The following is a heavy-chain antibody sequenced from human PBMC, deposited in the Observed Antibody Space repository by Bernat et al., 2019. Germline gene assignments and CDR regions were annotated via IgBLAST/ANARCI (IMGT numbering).Heavy chain of an antibody. Sequence: QLQLQESGPGLVKPSETLSLTCAVYGGSFSGYYWSWIRQPPGKGLEWIGEINHSGSTNYNPSLKSRVTISIDTSKNQFSLKLSSVTAADTAVYYCAAGVIIKNFDYWGQGTLVTVSS. CDR3: AAGVIIKNFDY. J-gene: IGHJ4*02. CDR2: INHSGST. D-gene: IGHD3-10*01. V-gene: IGHV4-34*01. CDR1: GGSFSGYY.